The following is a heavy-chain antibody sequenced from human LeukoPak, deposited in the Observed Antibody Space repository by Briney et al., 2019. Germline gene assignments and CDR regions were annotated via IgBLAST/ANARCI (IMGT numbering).Heavy chain of an antibody. CDR1: GGSVSSGSYY. CDR2: IYYSGST. D-gene: IGHD1-26*01. J-gene: IGHJ4*02. Sequence: SETLSLTCTVSGGSVSSGSYYWSWIRQPPGKGLEWIGYIYYSGSTNYNPSLKSRVTISVDTSKNQFSLKLSSVTAADTAVYYCARDLGGGADYDNWGQGPRVTVPP. V-gene: IGHV4-61*01. CDR3: ARDLGGGADYDN.